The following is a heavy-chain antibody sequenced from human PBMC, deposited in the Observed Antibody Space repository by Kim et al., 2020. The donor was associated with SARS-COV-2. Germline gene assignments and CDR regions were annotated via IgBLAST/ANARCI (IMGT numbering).Heavy chain of an antibody. CDR3: ARDQVDKAAAGPRAFDI. J-gene: IGHJ3*02. CDR1: GDSVSSNSAA. D-gene: IGHD6-13*01. Sequence: SQTLSLTCAISGDSVSSNSAAWNWIRQSPSRGLEWLGRTYYRSKWYNDYAVSVKSRITINPDTSKNQFSLQLNSVTPEDTAVYYCARDQVDKAAAGPRAFDIWGQGTMVTVSS. CDR2: TYYRSKWYN. V-gene: IGHV6-1*01.